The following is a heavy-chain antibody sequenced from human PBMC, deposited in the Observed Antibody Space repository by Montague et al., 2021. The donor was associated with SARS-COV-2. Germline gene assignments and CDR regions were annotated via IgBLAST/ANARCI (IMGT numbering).Heavy chain of an antibody. D-gene: IGHD3-16*02. CDR2: INHSGST. V-gene: IGHV4-34*01. CDR3: ARGCVYVWGSYRYLHWFDA. Sequence: SETLTLTCAVSGGSFSGYYWSWIRQPPGKGLEWIGEINHSGSTNYNPSLKSRVTISVDTSKNQFSLKLSSVTAADTAVYYCARGCVYVWGSYRYLHWFDAWGQGTLVPVSS. CDR1: GGSFSGYY. J-gene: IGHJ5*02.